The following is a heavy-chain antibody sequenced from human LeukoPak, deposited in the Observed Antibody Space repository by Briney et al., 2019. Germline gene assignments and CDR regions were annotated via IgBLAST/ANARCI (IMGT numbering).Heavy chain of an antibody. CDR3: ARVDHSGYHDAFDI. D-gene: IGHD5-12*01. CDR2: INPNSGGT. Sequence: GASVKVSCKASGYTFTCYYMHWVRQAPGQGLEWMVWINPNSGGTNYAQKFQGWVTMTRDTSISTAYMELSRLRSDDTAVYYCARVDHSGYHDAFDIWGQGTMVTVSS. V-gene: IGHV1-2*04. J-gene: IGHJ3*02. CDR1: GYTFTCYY.